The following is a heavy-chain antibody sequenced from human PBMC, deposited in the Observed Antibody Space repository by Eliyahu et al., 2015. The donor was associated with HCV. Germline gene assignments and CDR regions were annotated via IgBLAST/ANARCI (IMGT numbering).Heavy chain of an antibody. CDR3: ARGLTGEAPDF. J-gene: IGHJ4*02. CDR1: GGTFSAYT. Sequence: EVKKPGSSVKVSCKASGGTFSAYTLTWVRQAPGQGLEWVGRIIPMEGIDNYAQRFQGRVTITADRSTGTVYMELRNLRSDDTAMYYCARGLTGEAPDFWGQGTLVTVSS. CDR2: IIPMEGID. D-gene: IGHD3-10*01. V-gene: IGHV1-69*02.